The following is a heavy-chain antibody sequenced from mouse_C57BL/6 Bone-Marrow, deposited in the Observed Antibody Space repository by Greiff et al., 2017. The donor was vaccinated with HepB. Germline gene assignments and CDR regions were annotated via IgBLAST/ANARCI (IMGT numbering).Heavy chain of an antibody. V-gene: IGHV1-81*01. Sequence: VQLQQSGAELARPGASVKLSCKASGYTFTSYGISWVKQRTGQGLEWIGEIYPRSGNTYYNEKFKGKATLTADKSSSTAYMERRSLTSEDSAVYFCARTIYYDYGPWFAYWGQGTLVTVSA. CDR1: GYTFTSYG. CDR3: ARTIYYDYGPWFAY. J-gene: IGHJ3*01. D-gene: IGHD2-4*01. CDR2: IYPRSGNT.